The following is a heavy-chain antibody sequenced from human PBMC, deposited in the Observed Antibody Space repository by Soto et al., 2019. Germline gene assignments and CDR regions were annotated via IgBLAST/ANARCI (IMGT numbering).Heavy chain of an antibody. D-gene: IGHD6-13*01. V-gene: IGHV4-59*01. CDR1: GGSISSYY. Sequence: ETLSLTCTVSGGSISSYYWSWIRQPPGKGLEWIGYIYYSGSTNYNPSLKSRVTISVDTSKNQFSLKLSSVTAADTAVYYCARATYSSSWYISRGGYYGMDVWGQGTTVTVSS. CDR3: ARATYSSSWYISRGGYYGMDV. CDR2: IYYSGST. J-gene: IGHJ6*02.